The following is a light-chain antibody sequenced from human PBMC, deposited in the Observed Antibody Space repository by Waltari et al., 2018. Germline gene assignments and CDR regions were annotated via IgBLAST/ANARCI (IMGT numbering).Light chain of an antibody. J-gene: IGLJ2*01. V-gene: IGLV2-14*03. CDR3: SSYSSISTLV. CDR1: SSDVGGFNY. Sequence: QPALTQPASVSGSPGQSITISCTGTSSDVGGFNYGSWYPRDPGEAPKLLLYDVTQRPVGVSNRFSGSKPANTASLTIAGLQAGDGAHCYCSSYSSISTLVFGGGTKLTVL. CDR2: DVT.